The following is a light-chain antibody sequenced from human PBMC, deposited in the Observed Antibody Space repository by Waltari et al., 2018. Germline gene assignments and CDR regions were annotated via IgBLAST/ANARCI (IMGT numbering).Light chain of an antibody. J-gene: IGLJ3*02. Sequence: QSALTQPRSVSGSPGQSVTISCSGSSSNIGHNYVSWYQPLPGTAPKLLFYYNNKRPSGIPDRFSGSKSGTSATLGITGLQTWDEADYYCGTWESSLSIGVFGGGTKLTVL. V-gene: IGLV1-51*01. CDR1: SSNIGHNY. CDR2: YNN. CDR3: GTWESSLSIGV.